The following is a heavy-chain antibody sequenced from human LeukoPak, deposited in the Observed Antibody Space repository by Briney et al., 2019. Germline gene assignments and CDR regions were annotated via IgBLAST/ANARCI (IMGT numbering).Heavy chain of an antibody. V-gene: IGHV4-59*01. J-gene: IGHJ5*02. Sequence: PSETLSLTCTVSGGPISSYYWSWIRQPPGEGLEWIGYISYSGSTNYNPSLKSRVTISVDTSKNHFSLKVRSVTAADTAVYYCARRFCSGGSCYEASWGQGTLVTVSS. CDR1: GGPISSYY. CDR2: ISYSGST. D-gene: IGHD2-15*01. CDR3: ARRFCSGGSCYEAS.